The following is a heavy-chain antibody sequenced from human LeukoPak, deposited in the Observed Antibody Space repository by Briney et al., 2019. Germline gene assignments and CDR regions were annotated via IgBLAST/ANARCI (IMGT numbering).Heavy chain of an antibody. CDR3: ARAQITMIVVVSPLAFDI. V-gene: IGHV4-34*01. Sequence: SETLSLTCAVYGGSFSGYFWSWIRQPPGKGLHCIGEINHSGSTNYNPSLKSRVTISVDTSKNQFSLKLSSVTAADTAVYYCARAQITMIVVVSPLAFDIWGQGTMATVSS. CDR2: INHSGST. J-gene: IGHJ3*02. D-gene: IGHD3-22*01. CDR1: GGSFSGYF.